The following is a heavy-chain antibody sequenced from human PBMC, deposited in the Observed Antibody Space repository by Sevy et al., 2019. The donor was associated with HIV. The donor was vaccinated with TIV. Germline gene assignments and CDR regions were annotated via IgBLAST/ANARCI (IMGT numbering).Heavy chain of an antibody. Sequence: GGSLRLSCAASGFTFSIIYMNWVRQSPGKGLEWVGRMKSKTDGGTTDYPAPVKYRFTMSRDDSKNTLYLQMNSLKADDTAVYYCTTVGFPNWGSEPFDIWGQGTMVTVSS. CDR3: TTVGFPNWGSEPFDI. CDR1: GFTFSIIY. J-gene: IGHJ3*02. CDR2: MKSKTDGGTT. V-gene: IGHV3-15*01. D-gene: IGHD3-16*01.